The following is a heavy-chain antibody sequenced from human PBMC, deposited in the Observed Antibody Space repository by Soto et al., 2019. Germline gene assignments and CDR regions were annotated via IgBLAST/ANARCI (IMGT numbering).Heavy chain of an antibody. CDR1: GFSLSTSGVG. J-gene: IGHJ4*02. D-gene: IGHD3-9*01. CDR3: AHRRYDIFTNYHAQFDY. CDR2: IYWDDDK. Sequence: QITLKESGPTLVKPTQTLTLTCTFSGFSLSTSGVGVGWIRQRPGKALEWHALIYWDDDKRYSPSLKSRLTITNDTSNNHVVLTMPNVEPVDTATYYSAHRRYDIFTNYHAQFDYWGQGTLVTVSS. V-gene: IGHV2-5*02.